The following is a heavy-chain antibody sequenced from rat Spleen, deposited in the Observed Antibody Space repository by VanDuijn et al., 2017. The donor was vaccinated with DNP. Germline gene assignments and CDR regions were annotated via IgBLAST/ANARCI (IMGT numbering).Heavy chain of an antibody. Sequence: QVQLKESGPGLVQPSQTLSLTCTVSGFSLSSYHVSWVRQPPGKGLEWMGLMWSGGSTAYNSALKSRLSISRDTSKSQVFLKMNSLQTEDTAIYYCTSYYSGDFHYWGQGVMVTVSS. CDR2: MWSGGST. V-gene: IGHV2-43*01. CDR3: TSYYSGDFHY. D-gene: IGHD1-1*01. CDR1: GFSLSSYH. J-gene: IGHJ2*01.